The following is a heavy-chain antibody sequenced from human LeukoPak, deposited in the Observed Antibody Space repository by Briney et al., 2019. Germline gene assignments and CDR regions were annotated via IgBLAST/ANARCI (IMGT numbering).Heavy chain of an antibody. D-gene: IGHD3-10*01. Sequence: SVKVSCKVSGYTLTELSMHWVRHAPGKGLEWMGGFDPEDGETIYAQKFQGRVTMTEDTSTDTAYMELSSLRSEDTVVYYCATVWFGELLYRYWGQGTLVTVSS. CDR2: FDPEDGET. CDR3: ATVWFGELLYRY. CDR1: GYTLTELS. V-gene: IGHV1-24*01. J-gene: IGHJ4*02.